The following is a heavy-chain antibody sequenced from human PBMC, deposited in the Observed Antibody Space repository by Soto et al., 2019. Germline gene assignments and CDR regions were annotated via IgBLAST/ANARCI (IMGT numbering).Heavy chain of an antibody. CDR2: ISAGGGST. Sequence: EVQLLESGGGLVQPGGSLRLSCAASGFAFSTYAMSWVRQAPGKGLEWVSAISAGGGSTYYADSVNGRFTISRDKSKKRLYVQMNSLKAEDTAVYYCAKVLSSNYYLPDFWGQGTLVTVSS. V-gene: IGHV3-23*01. CDR1: GFAFSTYA. D-gene: IGHD4-4*01. J-gene: IGHJ4*02. CDR3: AKVLSSNYYLPDF.